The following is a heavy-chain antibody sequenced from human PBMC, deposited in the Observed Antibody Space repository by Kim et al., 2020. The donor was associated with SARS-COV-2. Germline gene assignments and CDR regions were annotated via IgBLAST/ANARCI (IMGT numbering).Heavy chain of an antibody. Sequence: SETLSLTCTVYSGSISSYYWSWIRQSPGKGLEWLGKINHYGDTHYNPSLQSRVTISLDTSRNQLSLQLTSLTAADTAVYYCARRQTVRALEYWGRGTRVTVSS. CDR2: INHYGDT. V-gene: IGHV4-34*01. D-gene: IGHD3-3*01. CDR1: SGSISSYY. CDR3: ARRQTVRALEY. J-gene: IGHJ4*02.